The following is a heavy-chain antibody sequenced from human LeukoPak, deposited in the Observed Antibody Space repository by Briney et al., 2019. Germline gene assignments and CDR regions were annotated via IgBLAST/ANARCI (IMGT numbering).Heavy chain of an antibody. Sequence: ASVKVSCKASGYTFTSYGISWVRQAPGQGREWMGWISAYNGNTNYAQKLQGRVTMTTDTSTSTAYMELRSLRSDDTAVYYCARGSEAAAANNWFDPWGQGTLVTVSS. D-gene: IGHD6-13*01. J-gene: IGHJ5*02. V-gene: IGHV1-18*01. CDR1: GYTFTSYG. CDR3: ARGSEAAAANNWFDP. CDR2: ISAYNGNT.